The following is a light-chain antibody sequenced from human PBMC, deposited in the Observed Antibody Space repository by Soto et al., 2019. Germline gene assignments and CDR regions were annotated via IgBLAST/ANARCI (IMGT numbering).Light chain of an antibody. J-gene: IGLJ3*02. CDR1: KSNIGDNP. CDR2: SND. Sequence: QSVLTQPPSASGTPGQRVIISCSGSKSNIGDNPVHWFQQFPGTAPKLLIFSNDERPSGVPERFSGSKSGASASLAISGLQSDDEADYSCATWDDSLNGWVFGGGTKLTVL. V-gene: IGLV1-44*01. CDR3: ATWDDSLNGWV.